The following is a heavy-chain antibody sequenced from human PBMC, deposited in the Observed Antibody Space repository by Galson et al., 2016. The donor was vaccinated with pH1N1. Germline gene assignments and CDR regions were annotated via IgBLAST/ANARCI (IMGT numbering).Heavy chain of an antibody. V-gene: IGHV3-48*04. Sequence: SLRLSCAASGFSLSSYSMNWVRQAPGKGLEWVSYISRSVTNIYYAGSVKGRFTISRETAKNSLYLQMDSLRLDDTAVYFCARDLGYAYGFYYYYYMDVWGKGTTVTVSS. CDR2: ISRSVTNI. CDR1: GFSLSSYS. D-gene: IGHD5-18*01. J-gene: IGHJ6*03. CDR3: ARDLGYAYGFYYYYYMDV.